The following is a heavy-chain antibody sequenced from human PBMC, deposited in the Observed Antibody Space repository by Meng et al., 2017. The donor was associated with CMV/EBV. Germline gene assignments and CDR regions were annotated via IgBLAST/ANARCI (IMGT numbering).Heavy chain of an antibody. D-gene: IGHD3-22*01. CDR3: ARAPTYYYDSSGYYGLGFDY. CDR1: GFTFSSYA. CDR2: ISYDGSNK. V-gene: IGHV3-30-3*01. J-gene: IGHJ4*02. Sequence: GGSLRLSCAASGFTFSSYAMHWVRQAPGKGPEWVAVISYDGSNKFYADSVKGRFTISRDNSKNTLYLQMNSLRAEDTAIYYCARAPTYYYDSSGYYGLGFDYWSQGTLVTVSS.